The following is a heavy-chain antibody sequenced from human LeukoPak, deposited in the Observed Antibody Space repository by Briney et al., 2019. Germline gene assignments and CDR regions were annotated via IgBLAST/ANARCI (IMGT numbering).Heavy chain of an antibody. CDR1: GGSFSGYY. Sequence: SETLSLTCAVYGGSFSGYYWSWVRQPPGKGLEWIGSIYHSGSTYYNPSLKSRVTISVDKSKNQFSLKLSSVTAADTAVYYCARGPLEWNYAFYYYMDVWGKGTTVTVSS. CDR3: ARGPLEWNYAFYYYMDV. CDR2: IYHSGST. J-gene: IGHJ6*03. V-gene: IGHV4-34*01. D-gene: IGHD3-3*01.